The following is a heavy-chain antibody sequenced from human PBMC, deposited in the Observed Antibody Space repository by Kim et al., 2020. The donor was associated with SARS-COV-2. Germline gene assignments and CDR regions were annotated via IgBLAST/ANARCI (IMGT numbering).Heavy chain of an antibody. J-gene: IGHJ6*02. Sequence: ASVKVSCKASGYTFTGYYMHWARQAPGQGLEWMGWINPDSGRTNYAQKFQGRVTMTRDTSISTAYMGLISLRSDDAAVYYCARGRDCKSSDYYYDMDVWGRGTTDTLSS. D-gene: IGHD2-21*01. CDR3: ARGRDCKSSDYYYDMDV. CDR2: INPDSGRT. V-gene: IGHV1-2*02. CDR1: GYTFTGYY.